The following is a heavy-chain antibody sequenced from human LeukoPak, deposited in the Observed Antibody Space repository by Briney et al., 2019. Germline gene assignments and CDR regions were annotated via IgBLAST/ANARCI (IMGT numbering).Heavy chain of an antibody. V-gene: IGHV3-7*04. CDR2: INQDGSEK. Sequence: GGSLRLSCAASGFTFSSFWMNWVRQAPGKGLEGVANINQDGSEKYYVDSVKGRFTISGDNAKNSLYLQLNSLRAEVTPVYYCARDSRARGVDAFDIWGQGIMVTVS. CDR3: ARDSRARGVDAFDI. D-gene: IGHD3-10*01. CDR1: GFTFSSFW. J-gene: IGHJ3*02.